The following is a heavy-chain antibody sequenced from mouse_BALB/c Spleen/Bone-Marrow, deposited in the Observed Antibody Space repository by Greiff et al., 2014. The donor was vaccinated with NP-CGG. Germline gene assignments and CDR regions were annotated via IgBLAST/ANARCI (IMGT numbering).Heavy chain of an antibody. CDR3: ARGLRDWYFDV. D-gene: IGHD2-4*01. CDR2: INPSTGNT. V-gene: IGHV1-7*01. Sequence: QVQLKQSGAELAKPGASVKMSCKASGYTFTTYWIHWVKQRPGQGLEWIGYINPSTGNTEYNQKFRDRATLTADKSSSIPYMQLSSLTSEDSAVYYCARGLRDWYFDVWGAGTTVTVSS. J-gene: IGHJ1*01. CDR1: GYTFTTYW.